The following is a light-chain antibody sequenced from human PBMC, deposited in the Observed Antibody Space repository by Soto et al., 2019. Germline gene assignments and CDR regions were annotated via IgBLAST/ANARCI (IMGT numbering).Light chain of an antibody. Sequence: DIQMTQSPSTLSASVGDRVTITCRASQSISSCLAWYQQKPGKAPKLLIYKASSLESGVSSRFSGSRSGTEVNLTISSLQPDDFATYYCQQYNSYPWTFGQGTKVEIK. CDR1: QSISSC. J-gene: IGKJ1*01. V-gene: IGKV1-5*03. CDR3: QQYNSYPWT. CDR2: KAS.